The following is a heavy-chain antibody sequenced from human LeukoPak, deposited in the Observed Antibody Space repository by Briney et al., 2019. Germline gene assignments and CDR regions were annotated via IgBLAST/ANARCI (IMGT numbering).Heavy chain of an antibody. CDR1: GFTFSSYW. CDR3: ARGTTVVTPVSWFDP. V-gene: IGHV3-74*01. J-gene: IGHJ5*02. D-gene: IGHD4-23*01. CDR2: INSDGSST. Sequence: GGSLRLSCAASGFTFSSYWMHWVCQAPGKGLVWVSRINSDGSSTSYADSVKGRFTISRDNAKNTLYLQMNSLRAEDTAVYYCARGTTVVTPVSWFDPWGQGTLVTVSS.